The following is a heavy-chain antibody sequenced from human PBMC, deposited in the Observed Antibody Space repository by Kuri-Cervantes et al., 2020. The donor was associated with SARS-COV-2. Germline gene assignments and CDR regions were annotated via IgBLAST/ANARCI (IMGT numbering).Heavy chain of an antibody. D-gene: IGHD3-22*01. CDR3: AREDSSGYYVDY. CDR1: GGSISSGSYY. Sequence: SETLSLTCTVSGGSISSGSYYWSWIRQPAGNGLEWIGRIYTSGGTNYNPSLKSRVTISVETSKNQFSLKLSSVTAADTAVYYCAREDSSGYYVDYWGQGTLVTVSS. V-gene: IGHV4-61*02. CDR2: IYTSGGT. J-gene: IGHJ4*02.